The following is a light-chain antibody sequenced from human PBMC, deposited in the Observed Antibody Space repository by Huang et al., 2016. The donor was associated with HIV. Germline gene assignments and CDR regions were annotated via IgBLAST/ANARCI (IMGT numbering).Light chain of an antibody. J-gene: IGKJ4*01. CDR2: DAS. V-gene: IGKV3-11*01. Sequence: IVLTQSPDTLSWYLGERVTLSCRASQSITNQLAWYQQRPGQAPRLLIYDASTRVAGVPARFSGSGSVTDFTLTINSLEPEDFALYYCQQHDSWLTFGGGTKVEV. CDR3: QQHDSWLT. CDR1: QSITNQ.